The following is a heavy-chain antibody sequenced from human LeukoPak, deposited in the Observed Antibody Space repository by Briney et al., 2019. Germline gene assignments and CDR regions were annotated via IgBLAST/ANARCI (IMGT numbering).Heavy chain of an antibody. CDR2: IYYSGST. V-gene: IGHV4-59*12. D-gene: IGHD6-19*01. CDR1: GGSISSYY. J-gene: IGHJ5*02. Sequence: SETLSLTCTVSGGSISSYYWSWIRQPPGKGLEWIGYIYYSGSTNYNPSLKSRVTISVDTSKNQFSLKLSSVTAADTAVYYCARGGSGWYEGYNWFDPWGQGTLVTVSS. CDR3: ARGGSGWYEGYNWFDP.